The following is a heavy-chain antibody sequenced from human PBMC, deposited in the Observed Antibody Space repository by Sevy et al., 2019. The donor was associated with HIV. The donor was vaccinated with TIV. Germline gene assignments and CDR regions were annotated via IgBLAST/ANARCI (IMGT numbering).Heavy chain of an antibody. J-gene: IGHJ6*02. CDR2: MNPNSGNT. D-gene: IGHD3-3*01. CDR1: GYTFTSYD. V-gene: IGHV1-8*01. CDR3: ARVRFLEWLYYYYYYGMDV. Sequence: ASVKVSCKASGYTFTSYDINWVRQATGQGLEWMGWMNPNSGNTGYAQKFQGRVTMTRNTSISRAYMELSSLRSEETAVYYCARVRFLEWLYYYYYYGMDVWGQGTTVTVSS.